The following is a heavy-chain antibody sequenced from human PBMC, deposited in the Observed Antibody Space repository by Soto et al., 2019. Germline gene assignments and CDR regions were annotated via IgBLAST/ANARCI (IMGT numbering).Heavy chain of an antibody. J-gene: IGHJ4*02. CDR2: ISSNGGST. CDR1: GFTFSSYA. CDR3: ARARGAAMVNYFDY. D-gene: IGHD5-18*01. Sequence: EVQLVESGGGLVQPGGSLRLSCAASGFTFSSYAMHWVRQAPGKGLEYVSAISSNGGSTYYANSVKGRFTISRDNSKNTLYRQMGSLRAEDMAVYYCARARGAAMVNYFDYWGQGTLVTVSS. V-gene: IGHV3-64*01.